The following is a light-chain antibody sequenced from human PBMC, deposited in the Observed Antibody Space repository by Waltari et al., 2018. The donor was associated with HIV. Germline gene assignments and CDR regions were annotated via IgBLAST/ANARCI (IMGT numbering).Light chain of an antibody. CDR2: DVS. CDR3: SSYTSSNTLPYV. Sequence: QSALPQPASVSGSPGQSITLSCTRTSSDVGGYNYLSWDQQHPGKAPKLMIYDVSNRHSGVSNRFSGAKSGNTASLTISGLQAEDEADYYCSSYTSSNTLPYVFGTGTKVTVL. J-gene: IGLJ1*01. CDR1: SSDVGGYNY. V-gene: IGLV2-14*03.